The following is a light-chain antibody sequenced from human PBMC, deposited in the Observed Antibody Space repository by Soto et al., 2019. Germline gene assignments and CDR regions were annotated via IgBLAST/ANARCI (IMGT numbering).Light chain of an antibody. CDR3: LQRSNWPPGVT. CDR1: QSVSSS. J-gene: IGKJ3*01. V-gene: IGKV3-11*01. CDR2: DAS. Sequence: EIVLTQSPDTLSLSPGERATLSCMSSQSVSSSLAWYQQKPGQAPRLLIYDASNRATGIPARFSGSGSGTDFTLTISSLEPEDCAVYYCLQRSNWPPGVTFGPGTKVDIK.